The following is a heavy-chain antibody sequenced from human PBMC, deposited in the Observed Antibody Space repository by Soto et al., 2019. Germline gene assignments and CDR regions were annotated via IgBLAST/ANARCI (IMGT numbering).Heavy chain of an antibody. V-gene: IGHV3-23*01. CDR2: ISGSGGST. Sequence: EVQLLESGGGLVQPGGSLRLSCAASGFTFSSYAMSWVRQAPWKGLERVSAISGSGGSTYYADPVKGRFTISRDNSKNTLYLQMNSLRADDTAVYYCAKDPSYSSRTVDYVMDVWGQGTTVTVSS. J-gene: IGHJ6*02. D-gene: IGHD6-13*01. CDR1: GFTFSSYA. CDR3: AKDPSYSSRTVDYVMDV.